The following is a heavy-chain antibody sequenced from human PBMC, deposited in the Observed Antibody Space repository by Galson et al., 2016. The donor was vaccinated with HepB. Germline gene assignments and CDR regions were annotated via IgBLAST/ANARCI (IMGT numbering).Heavy chain of an antibody. Sequence: QSGAEVKKPGESLKISCKGSGYNFSNFWIGWVRQMPGKGLEWMGIIYPGDSDTRYSPSFEGQVTISADKTIHTAYLQWSSLRASGTAMYYCTRPRKYDSGSDQSLAWGYWGQGTLVTVYS. J-gene: IGHJ4*02. CDR1: GYNFSNFW. V-gene: IGHV5-51*01. CDR3: TRPRKYDSGSDQSLAWGY. D-gene: IGHD3-10*01. CDR2: IYPGDSDT.